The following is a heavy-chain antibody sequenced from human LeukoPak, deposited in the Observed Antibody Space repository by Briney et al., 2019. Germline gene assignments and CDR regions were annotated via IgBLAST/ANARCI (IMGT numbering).Heavy chain of an antibody. CDR1: GFTFSSHA. D-gene: IGHD2-21*01. CDR2: ISDSGDST. J-gene: IGHJ2*01. CDR3: ARALYRQHIVVVNAKNYWYFDL. V-gene: IGHV3-23*01. Sequence: GGSLRLYCTASGFTFSSHAMSWLRQAPGKGLEWVSAISDSGDSTYYAGSVKGRFTISRANSKNTLYLQMNSLRAEDTAVYYCARALYRQHIVVVNAKNYWYFDLWGRGTLVTVSS.